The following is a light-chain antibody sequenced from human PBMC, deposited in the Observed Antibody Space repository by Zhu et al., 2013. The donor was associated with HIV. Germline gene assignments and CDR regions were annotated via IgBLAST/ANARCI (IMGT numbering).Light chain of an antibody. Sequence: QSALAQPASVSGSPGQSITISCTGTNSDVGSYDLVSWYQQHPGKALKFLIHEVTKRPSGVSNRFSGSKSGNTASLTISGLQAEDEADYYCISYTTSSTLVFGGGTKLTVL. V-gene: IGLV2-14*02. CDR2: EVT. CDR3: ISYTTSSTLV. J-gene: IGLJ3*02. CDR1: NSDVGSYDL.